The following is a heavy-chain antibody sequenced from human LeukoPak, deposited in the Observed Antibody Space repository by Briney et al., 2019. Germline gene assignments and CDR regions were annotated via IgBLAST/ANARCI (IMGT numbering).Heavy chain of an antibody. Sequence: GGSLRLSCAASGFTFSTYSMNWVRQAPGKGLEWVSSIGSSSSYIYYADSVKGRFTISRDNAKNSLYLQMNSLRAEDTAVYYCARDQYGSGSYSRLDYWGQGTLVTVSS. CDR3: ARDQYGSGSYSRLDY. D-gene: IGHD3-10*01. CDR1: GFTFSTYS. V-gene: IGHV3-21*01. J-gene: IGHJ4*02. CDR2: IGSSSSYI.